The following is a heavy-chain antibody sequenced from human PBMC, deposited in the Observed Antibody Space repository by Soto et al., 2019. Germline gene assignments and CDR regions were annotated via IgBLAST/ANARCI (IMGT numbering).Heavy chain of an antibody. V-gene: IGHV3-23*01. CDR1: GFTFSSYA. J-gene: IGHJ4*02. CDR3: ANGGLQNYGDLGYFDY. D-gene: IGHD4-17*01. Sequence: EVQLLESGGGLVQPGGSLRLSCAASGFTFSSYAMSWVRQAPGKGLEWVSAISGSGGSTYYADSVKGRFTISRANSKNTLYLQMNSLRAEDTAVYYCANGGLQNYGDLGYFDYWGQGTLVTVSS. CDR2: ISGSGGST.